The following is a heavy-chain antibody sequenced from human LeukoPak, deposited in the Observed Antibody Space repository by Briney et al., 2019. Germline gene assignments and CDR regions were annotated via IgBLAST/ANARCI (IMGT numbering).Heavy chain of an antibody. V-gene: IGHV3-7*01. CDR1: GFTFSSYW. CDR3: ARGYYAFDI. J-gene: IGHJ3*02. D-gene: IGHD1-14*01. Sequence: GGSLRLSCAASGFTFSSYWISWVRQAPGKGLAGVANIKQDGSEKYYVDPVKGRFTISRDNAKNALYLQMNSLRAEGTAVCYCARGYYAFDIWGQGTVVTVSS. CDR2: IKQDGSEK.